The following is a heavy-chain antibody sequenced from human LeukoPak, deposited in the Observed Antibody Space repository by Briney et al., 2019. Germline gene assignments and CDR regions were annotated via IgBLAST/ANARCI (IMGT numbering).Heavy chain of an antibody. D-gene: IGHD3-22*01. Sequence: ASVKVSCKASGYTFTDYYMHWVRQAPGQGLEWMGWISPNSGDTNYAQKFQGRVTMTRDTSISTAYMELSRLRSDDTAVYYCARVDLSYYYDSSGYYGAYFDYWGQGTLVTVSS. CDR2: ISPNSGDT. J-gene: IGHJ4*02. CDR3: ARVDLSYYYDSSGYYGAYFDY. CDR1: GYTFTDYY. V-gene: IGHV1-2*02.